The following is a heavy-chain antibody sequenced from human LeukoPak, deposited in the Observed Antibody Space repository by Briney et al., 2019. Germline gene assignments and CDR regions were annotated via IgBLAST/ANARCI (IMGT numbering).Heavy chain of an antibody. V-gene: IGHV3-21*06. CDR3: ATETRAPHD. J-gene: IGHJ4*02. CDR1: GFTFSSYS. CDR2: IYSSGST. Sequence: GGSLRLSCAASGFTFSSYSMNWVRQAPGKGLEWVSVIYSSGSTYYADSVKGRFTISRDNAKNSLYLQMNTLRADDTAVYYCATETRAPHDWGRGTLVTVSS.